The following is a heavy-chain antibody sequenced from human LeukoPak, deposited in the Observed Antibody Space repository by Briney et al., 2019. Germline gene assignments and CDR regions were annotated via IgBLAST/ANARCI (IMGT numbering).Heavy chain of an antibody. J-gene: IGHJ4*02. CDR1: GFTFSSYS. D-gene: IGHD5-24*01. V-gene: IGHV3-21*01. CDR3: EREGDERYGGGFDY. CDR2: ISSSSSYI. Sequence: GGSLRLSCAASGFTFSSYSMNWVRQAPGKGLEWVSSISSSSSYIYYADSVKGRFTISRDNAKNSLYLQMNSLRAEDTAVYYCEREGDERYGGGFDYWGQGTLVTVSS.